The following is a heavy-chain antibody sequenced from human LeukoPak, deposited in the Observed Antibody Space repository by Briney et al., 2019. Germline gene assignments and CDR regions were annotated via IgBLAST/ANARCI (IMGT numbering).Heavy chain of an antibody. D-gene: IGHD3-9*01. CDR3: ARQYYDILTGYDWFDP. CDR2: IYYSGST. V-gene: IGHV4-59*08. Sequence: SETLSLTCTVSGDSISSYYWSWIRQPPGKGLEWIGYIYYSGSTNYNPSLKSRVTISVDTSKNQFSLKLSSVTAADTAVYYCARQYYDILTGYDWFDPWGQGTLVTVSS. CDR1: GDSISSYY. J-gene: IGHJ5*02.